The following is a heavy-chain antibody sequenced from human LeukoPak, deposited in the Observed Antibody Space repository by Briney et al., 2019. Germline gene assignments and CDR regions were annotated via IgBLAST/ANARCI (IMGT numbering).Heavy chain of an antibody. CDR2: IYYSGST. Sequence: PSETLCLSCTVSGDSISSYYWSWIRQSPGKGLEWIGFIYYSGSTNYNPSLKSRVTISVDTSKKQFSLKLTSVTAADTAVYYCARTYSGSHTYYFDFWGQGTLVTVSS. CDR3: ARTYSGSHTYYFDF. CDR1: GDSISSYY. J-gene: IGHJ4*02. D-gene: IGHD1-26*01. V-gene: IGHV4-59*01.